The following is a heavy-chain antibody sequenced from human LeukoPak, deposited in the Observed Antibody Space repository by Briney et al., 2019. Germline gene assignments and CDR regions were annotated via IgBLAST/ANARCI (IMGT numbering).Heavy chain of an antibody. Sequence: GGSLRLSCAASRFTFSSFAMHWVRQAPGKGLEWVAVISYDGSGKYYADSVKGRFTISRDSSKNTLYLQMNTLRAEDSAVYYCARETVTTYYFDYWGQGTLVTVSS. D-gene: IGHD4-11*01. CDR1: RFTFSSFA. J-gene: IGHJ4*02. CDR2: ISYDGSGK. V-gene: IGHV3-30-3*01. CDR3: ARETVTTYYFDY.